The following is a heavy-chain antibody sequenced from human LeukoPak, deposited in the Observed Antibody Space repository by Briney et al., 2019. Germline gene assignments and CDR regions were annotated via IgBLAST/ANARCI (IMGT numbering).Heavy chain of an antibody. D-gene: IGHD2-15*01. V-gene: IGHV1-69*01. J-gene: IGHJ4*02. Sequence: ASVKVSCKASGGTFSSYAISWVRQAPGQGLEWMGGIIPIFGTANYAQKFQGRVTITADESTSTAYMELSSLRSEDTAVYYCASKWSRGDFDYWGQGTLVTVSS. CDR3: ASKWSRGDFDY. CDR2: IIPIFGTA. CDR1: GGTFSSYA.